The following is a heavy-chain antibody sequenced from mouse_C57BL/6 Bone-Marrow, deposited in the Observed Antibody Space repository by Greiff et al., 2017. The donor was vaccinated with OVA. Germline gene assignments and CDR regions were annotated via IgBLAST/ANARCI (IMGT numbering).Heavy chain of an antibody. Sequence: EVQLQQSGPGLVKPGASVKISCTASGYTFTDYYMNWVKQSHGKSLEWIGDINPKNGGTSYNQKFKGKATLTVDKSSSPAYMELRSLTTEDSAVDYCARWGYGSRDALAYWGQGTLVTVSA. D-gene: IGHD1-1*01. CDR3: ARWGYGSRDALAY. V-gene: IGHV1-26*01. J-gene: IGHJ3*01. CDR1: GYTFTDYY. CDR2: INPKNGGT.